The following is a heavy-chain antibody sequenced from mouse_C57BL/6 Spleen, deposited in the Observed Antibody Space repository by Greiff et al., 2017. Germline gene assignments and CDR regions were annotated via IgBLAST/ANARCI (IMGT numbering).Heavy chain of an antibody. CDR2: IYPGDGDT. V-gene: IGHV1-82*01. Sequence: VKLQESGPELVKPGASVKISCKASGYAFSSSWMNWVKQRPGTGLEWIGRIYPGDGDTNYNGKFKGKATLTADKSSSTAYMQLRSLTSEDSAVYFCSSDGYRHWYFDVWGTGTTVTVSS. J-gene: IGHJ1*03. D-gene: IGHD2-3*01. CDR1: GYAFSSSW. CDR3: SSDGYRHWYFDV.